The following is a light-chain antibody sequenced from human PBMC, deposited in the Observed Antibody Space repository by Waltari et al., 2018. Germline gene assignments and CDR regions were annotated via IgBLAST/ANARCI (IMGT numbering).Light chain of an antibody. Sequence: DVVMTQSPLSLPVTLGQPASISCPSSQSLVHSDGNIYLNWLQQRPGQSPRRLIHRVSNRNSGVPDRFSGSGSGTDFTLKISRVEAEDVGVYYCMQGTHWPWTFGQGTKVEIK. CDR1: QSLVHSDGNIY. CDR3: MQGTHWPWT. V-gene: IGKV2-30*02. J-gene: IGKJ1*01. CDR2: RVS.